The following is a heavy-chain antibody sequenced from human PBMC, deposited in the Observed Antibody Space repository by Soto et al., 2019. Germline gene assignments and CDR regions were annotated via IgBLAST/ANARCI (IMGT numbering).Heavy chain of an antibody. J-gene: IGHJ5*02. CDR3: AKDNCISTSCYRLYNWFDP. CDR1: GFTFSSYG. D-gene: IGHD2-2*01. Sequence: GGSLRLSCAASGFTFSSYGMHWVRQAPGKGLEWVAVISYGGSNKYYADSVKGRFTISRDNSKNALYLQMNNLRAEDTAVYYCAKDNCISTSCYRLYNWFDPWGQGTLVTVSS. CDR2: ISYGGSNK. V-gene: IGHV3-30*18.